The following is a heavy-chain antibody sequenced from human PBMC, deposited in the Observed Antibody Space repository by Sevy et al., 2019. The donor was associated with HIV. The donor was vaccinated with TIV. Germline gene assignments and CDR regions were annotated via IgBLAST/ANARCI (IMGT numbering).Heavy chain of an antibody. Sequence: QLGGSLRLSCAASGFTVSSNYMSWVRQAPGKGLEWVSVIYSGGSTYYADSVKGRFTISRHNSKNTLELQMNSLRAEDTAVYYCAREGGYYDSSGYYYFDYWGQGTLVTVSS. CDR2: IYSGGST. CDR1: GFTVSSNY. J-gene: IGHJ4*02. CDR3: AREGGYYDSSGYYYFDY. V-gene: IGHV3-53*04. D-gene: IGHD3-22*01.